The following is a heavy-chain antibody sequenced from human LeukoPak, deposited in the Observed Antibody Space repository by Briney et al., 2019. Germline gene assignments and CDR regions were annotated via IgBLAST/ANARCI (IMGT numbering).Heavy chain of an antibody. CDR1: GGSISSRSYY. Sequence: SETLSLTCTVSGGSISSRSYYWGWVRQPPGKGLEWTGSIHYSGSTYYDASFKSRVTMSVDTSKNQFSLKLSSVTAADTAVYYCARDTDTAMGRNFDYWGQGTLVTVSS. CDR3: ARDTDTAMGRNFDY. J-gene: IGHJ4*02. CDR2: IHYSGST. V-gene: IGHV4-39*07. D-gene: IGHD5-18*01.